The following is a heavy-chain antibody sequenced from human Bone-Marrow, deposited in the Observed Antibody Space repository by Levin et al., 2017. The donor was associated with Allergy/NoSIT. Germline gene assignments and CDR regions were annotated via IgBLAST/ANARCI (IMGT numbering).Heavy chain of an antibody. CDR2: IIPIFGTA. CDR3: ASGEMAPQGAFDM. J-gene: IGHJ3*02. Sequence: GGSLRLSCKASGGTFSSYIITWVRQAPGQGPEWMGGIIPIFGTANYAQTFQGRLTITADELSNTIYMELNSLRSEDTAVYYCASGEMAPQGAFDMWGQGTMVTVSS. D-gene: IGHD5-24*01. V-gene: IGHV1-69*01. CDR1: GGTFSSYI.